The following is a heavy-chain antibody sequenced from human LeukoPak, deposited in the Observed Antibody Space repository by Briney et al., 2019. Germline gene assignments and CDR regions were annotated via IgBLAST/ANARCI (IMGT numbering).Heavy chain of an antibody. J-gene: IGHJ4*02. CDR1: GFTFTSYG. CDR2: ISGSGGST. Sequence: GGSLRLSCAASGFTFTSYGMSWVRQAPGKGLEWVSAISGSGGSTYYADSVKGRFTISRDNSKNTLYLQMNSLRAEDTAVYYCARAAGILTGYPFVYWGQGTLVTVSS. D-gene: IGHD3-9*01. CDR3: ARAAGILTGYPFVY. V-gene: IGHV3-23*01.